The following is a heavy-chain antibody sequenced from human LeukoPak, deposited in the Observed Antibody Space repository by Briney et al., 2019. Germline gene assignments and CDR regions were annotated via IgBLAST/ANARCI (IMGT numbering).Heavy chain of an antibody. Sequence: SVKVSCKASGGAFSSYAISWVRQAPGQGLEWMGRIIPIFGTANYAQKFQGRVTITADKSTSTAYMELSSLRSEDTAVYYCARAGYSSGWYGYWGQGTLVTVSS. V-gene: IGHV1-69*06. CDR2: IIPIFGTA. D-gene: IGHD6-19*01. CDR3: ARAGYSSGWYGY. J-gene: IGHJ4*02. CDR1: GGAFSSYA.